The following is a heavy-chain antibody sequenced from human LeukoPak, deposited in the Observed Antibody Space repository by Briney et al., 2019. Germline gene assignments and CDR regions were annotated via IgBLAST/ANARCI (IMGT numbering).Heavy chain of an antibody. J-gene: IGHJ4*02. V-gene: IGHV3-43D*03. D-gene: IGHD2-15*01. CDR1: GFTFDDYA. CDR3: ARDSQDCSASTCYFDY. Sequence: QPGGSLRLSCAASGFTFDDYAMHWVRQSPGKGLQWVSFISWDSRSAYYADSVKGRFTISRDNNKKSVFLQMNSPSAEDTAFYYCARDSQDCSASTCYFDYWGQGTLVTVSA. CDR2: ISWDSRSA.